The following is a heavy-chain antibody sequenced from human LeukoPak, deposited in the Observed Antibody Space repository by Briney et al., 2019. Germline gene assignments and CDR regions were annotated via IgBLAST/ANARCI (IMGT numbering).Heavy chain of an antibody. Sequence: GGSLRLFCAASGFSFSYFGMHWVRQAPDKGLEWVAFIRYDGNNTYYADSVKGRFTISRDNSKNTLYLQMNSLRSEDTAVYYCANPSGLPGVDYWGQGTLVTVSS. CDR2: IRYDGNNT. CDR3: ANPSGLPGVDY. V-gene: IGHV3-30*02. D-gene: IGHD4-17*01. CDR1: GFSFSYFG. J-gene: IGHJ4*02.